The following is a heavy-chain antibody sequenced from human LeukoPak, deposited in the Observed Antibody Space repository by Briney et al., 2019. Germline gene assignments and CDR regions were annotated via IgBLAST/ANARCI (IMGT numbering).Heavy chain of an antibody. CDR1: GFTFSNYG. D-gene: IGHD3-16*02. CDR2: IQSDESNK. Sequence: GESLKISCTASGFTFSNYGFHWVRQAPGKGLEWVAFIQSDESNKHYADSVKGRFTVSRDNSKNTLYLQMNSLRPEDTAVYYCTKGIATEDYRPFFWGQGALVTVSS. J-gene: IGHJ4*02. V-gene: IGHV3-30*02. CDR3: TKGIATEDYRPFF.